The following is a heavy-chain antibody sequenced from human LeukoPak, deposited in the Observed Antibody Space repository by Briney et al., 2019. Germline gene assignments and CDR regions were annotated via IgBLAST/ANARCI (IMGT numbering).Heavy chain of an antibody. J-gene: IGHJ1*01. CDR3: AKDRNPIAVAGTYFQH. CDR2: IRYDGSNK. D-gene: IGHD6-19*01. Sequence: GGSLRLSCAASGFTFSSYGMHWVRQAPGKGLEGVAFIRYDGSNKYYADSVKGRFTISRDNSKNTLYLQMNSLRAEDTAVYYCAKDRNPIAVAGTYFQHWGQGTLVTVSS. CDR1: GFTFSSYG. V-gene: IGHV3-30*02.